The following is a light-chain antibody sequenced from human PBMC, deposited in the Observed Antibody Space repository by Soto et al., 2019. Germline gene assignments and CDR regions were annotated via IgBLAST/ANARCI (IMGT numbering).Light chain of an antibody. CDR1: SSDVGGYNS. CDR2: EVS. CDR3: SSYAGNKNLV. V-gene: IGLV2-8*01. J-gene: IGLJ3*02. Sequence: QSVLTQPPSASGSPGQSVTISCTGTSSDVGGYNSVSWYQQHPGRAPKLLIYEVSTRPSGVPDRFSASKSDNTASLTVSGLQAEDEADYYCSSYAGNKNLVFGGGTQLTVL.